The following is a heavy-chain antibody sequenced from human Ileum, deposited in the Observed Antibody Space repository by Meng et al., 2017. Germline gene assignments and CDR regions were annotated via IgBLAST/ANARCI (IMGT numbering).Heavy chain of an antibody. CDR2: TYYRSKWYY. CDR1: GDSVSSPTAA. J-gene: IGHJ4*02. V-gene: IGHV6-1*01. D-gene: IGHD6-19*01. CDR3: ARENSGWFF. Sequence: QQSGPGLVKPSQTLSITCVSSGDSVSSPTAAWNWFRQSPSRGLEWLGRTYYRSKWYYEYAVSVKSRISVNPDTSKNQFSLQLNSVTPEDTAVYFCARENSGWFFWGQGALVTVSS.